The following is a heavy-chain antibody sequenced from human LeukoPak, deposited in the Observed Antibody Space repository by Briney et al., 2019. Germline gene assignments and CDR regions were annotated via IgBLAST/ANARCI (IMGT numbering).Heavy chain of an antibody. D-gene: IGHD3-3*01. J-gene: IGHJ4*02. CDR3: ARGIYDFWSGLVYYFDY. Sequence: SETLSLTCAVYGGSLSGYYWSWIRQPPGKGLEWIGEINHSGSTNYNPSLKSRVTISVDTSKNQFSLKLSSVTAADTAVYYCARGIYDFWSGLVYYFDYWGQGTLVTVSS. CDR1: GGSLSGYY. V-gene: IGHV4-34*01. CDR2: INHSGST.